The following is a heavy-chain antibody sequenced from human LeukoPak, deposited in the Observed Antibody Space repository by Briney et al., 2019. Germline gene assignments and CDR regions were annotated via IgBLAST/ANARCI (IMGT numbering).Heavy chain of an antibody. CDR1: WFTFSISV. CDR3: AGGYCSGGSCYTSDSFDY. CDR2: IFVSGGSL. V-gene: IGHV3-23*01. D-gene: IGHD2-15*01. J-gene: IGHJ4*02. Sequence: GGSLRLFCAASWFTFSISVVRYVRPAPGGVLEWVSPIFVSGGSLYYADSVTGRFTISRDNSTNTLYLQMNSLRAEDTAVYYCAGGYCSGGSCYTSDSFDYWGQGTLVTVSS.